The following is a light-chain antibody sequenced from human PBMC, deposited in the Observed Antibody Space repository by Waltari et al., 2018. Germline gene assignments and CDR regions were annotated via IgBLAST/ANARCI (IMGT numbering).Light chain of an antibody. CDR2: DTS. Sequence: DIVLTQSPATLSLSPGERATLSCWASPSIGSYLAWYQHKPGQTPRLLIYDTSNRATGVPTRFSGSRSGTDFTLTISSLEPEDFAVYYCQLRGSWPKTFGPGTRVEIK. CDR1: PSIGSY. V-gene: IGKV3-11*01. J-gene: IGKJ1*01. CDR3: QLRGSWPKT.